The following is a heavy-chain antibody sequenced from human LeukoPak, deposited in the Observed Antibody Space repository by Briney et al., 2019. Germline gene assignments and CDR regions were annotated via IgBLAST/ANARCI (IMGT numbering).Heavy chain of an antibody. CDR2: ISADGGSI. CDR1: KFTCRDYA. Sequence: WRTLTLSCTVRKFTCRDYALISVVEAPLKRLEWVSSISADGGSIYYADSVKGRFTNSRDNSKNTLYLQMSSLRAEDMAVYYCVKDLGQQWLVSYFDYWGQGTLVTVSS. V-gene: IGHV3-23*01. J-gene: IGHJ4*02. CDR3: VKDLGQQWLVSYFDY. D-gene: IGHD6-19*01.